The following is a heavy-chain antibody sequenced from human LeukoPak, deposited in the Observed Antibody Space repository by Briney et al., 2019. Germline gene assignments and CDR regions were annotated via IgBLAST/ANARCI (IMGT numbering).Heavy chain of an antibody. V-gene: IGHV1-58*01. D-gene: IGHD2-21*01. CDR3: AAVYCGGDCFDY. J-gene: IGHJ4*02. Sequence: WASVKVSCKASGFTFTSSAVQWVRQARGQRLEWIGWIVVGSGNTNYAQKFQERVTITRDMSTSTAYMELSSLRSEDTAVYYCAAVYCGGDCFDYWGQGTLVTVSS. CDR2: IVVGSGNT. CDR1: GFTFTSSA.